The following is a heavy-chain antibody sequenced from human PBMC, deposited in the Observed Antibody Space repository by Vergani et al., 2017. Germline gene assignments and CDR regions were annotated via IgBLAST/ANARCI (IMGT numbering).Heavy chain of an antibody. CDR2: IKNTGDST. J-gene: IGHJ6*02. V-gene: IGHV3-23*04. CDR3: AKGVYCSSTSCYEGRGYYYGMGV. CDR1: GFTFSSHA. D-gene: IGHD2-2*01. Sequence: VQLVESAGGVVQPGGSLRLSCVASGFTFSSHAMSWVRQGHGQGLEWVSSIKNTGDSTHYADSVKGRFTISRDNSKNTLYLQMNSLRVEDTAVYYCAKGVYCSSTSCYEGRGYYYGMGVWGQGTTVTFSS.